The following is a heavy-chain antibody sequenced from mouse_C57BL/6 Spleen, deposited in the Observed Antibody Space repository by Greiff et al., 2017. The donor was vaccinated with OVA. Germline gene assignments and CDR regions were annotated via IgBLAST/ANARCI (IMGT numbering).Heavy chain of an antibody. D-gene: IGHD2-2*01. CDR2: IYPSDSET. CDR1: GYTFTSYW. V-gene: IGHV1-61*01. CDR3: ARWGGYDYY. Sequence: QVQLQQPGAELVRPGSSVKLSCKASGYTFTSYWMDWVKQRPGQGLEWIGNIYPSDSETHYNQKFKDKATLTVDKSSSTAYMQLSSLTSEDSAVYYCARWGGYDYYWGQGATLTVSS. J-gene: IGHJ2*01.